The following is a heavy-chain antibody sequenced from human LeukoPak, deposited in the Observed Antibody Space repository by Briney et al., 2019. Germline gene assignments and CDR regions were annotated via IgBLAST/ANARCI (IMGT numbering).Heavy chain of an antibody. Sequence: PGGSLRLSCAASGFTFNNYGMHWVRQAPGKGLEWVAVISNDGSNKYYAGSVKGRFTISRDNSKNTLYLQMNSLRGEDTAVYYCAKDTLVEWIFLFDYWGQGTLVTVSS. CDR1: GFTFNNYG. CDR2: ISNDGSNK. J-gene: IGHJ4*02. D-gene: IGHD3-3*01. V-gene: IGHV3-30*18. CDR3: AKDTLVEWIFLFDY.